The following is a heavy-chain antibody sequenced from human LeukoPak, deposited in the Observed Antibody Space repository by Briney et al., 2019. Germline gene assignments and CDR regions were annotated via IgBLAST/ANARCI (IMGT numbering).Heavy chain of an antibody. CDR2: INPNRGGT. CDR3: ARAQSLTAPAGTFANS. CDR1: GYTFTGYF. Sequence: ASVKVSCKASGYTFTGYFLHSVRRAPGQGFEWMGWINPNRGGTYYTQRFQGRVTMTRDTSISTAYMELSSLRSDDTAVYYCARAQSLTAPAGTFANSWGQGTLVTVSS. J-gene: IGHJ4*02. D-gene: IGHD6-13*01. V-gene: IGHV1-2*02.